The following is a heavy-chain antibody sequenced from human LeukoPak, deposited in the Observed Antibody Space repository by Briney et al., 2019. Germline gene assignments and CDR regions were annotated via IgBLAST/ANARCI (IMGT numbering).Heavy chain of an antibody. V-gene: IGHV1-58*01. J-gene: IGHJ4*02. CDR2: IVVGSGNT. Sequence: SVKVSCKASGFTFTSSAVQWVRQARGQRLEWIGWIVVGSGNTNYAQKFQERVTITRDMSTSTAYMELSSLRSEDTAVYYCAGVPGQLQPPNDYWGQGTLVTVSS. CDR3: AGVPGQLQPPNDY. CDR1: GFTFTSSA. D-gene: IGHD2-2*01.